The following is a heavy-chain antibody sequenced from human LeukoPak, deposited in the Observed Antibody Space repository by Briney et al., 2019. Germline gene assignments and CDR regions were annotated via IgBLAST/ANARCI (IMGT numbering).Heavy chain of an antibody. CDR2: IYWNDDK. D-gene: IGHD3-3*01. V-gene: IGHV2-5*01. J-gene: IGHJ4*02. Sequence: SGPTLVTPTQTLTLTCTFSGFSLSTSGVGVGWIREPPGKALEWLALIYWNDDKRYSPSLKSRLTITKDTSKNQVVLTMTNMDPVDTATYYCAHWNYDFWSGYPSYWGQGTLVTVSS. CDR1: GFSLSTSGVG. CDR3: AHWNYDFWSGYPSY.